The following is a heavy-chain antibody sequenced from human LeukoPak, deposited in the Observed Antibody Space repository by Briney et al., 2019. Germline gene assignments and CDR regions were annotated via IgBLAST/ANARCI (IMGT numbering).Heavy chain of an antibody. Sequence: ASVKVSCKASGYTFTSYGISWVRQAPGQGLEWMGWISAYNGNTNYAQKLQGRVTMTTDTSTSTAYMELRSLRSADTAVYYFARDPRWLRLPGDESPPSYYYMDVWGKGTTVPFSS. CDR1: GYTFTSYG. J-gene: IGHJ6*03. CDR2: ISAYNGNT. V-gene: IGHV1-18*01. D-gene: IGHD5-12*01. CDR3: ARDPRWLRLPGDESPPSYYYMDV.